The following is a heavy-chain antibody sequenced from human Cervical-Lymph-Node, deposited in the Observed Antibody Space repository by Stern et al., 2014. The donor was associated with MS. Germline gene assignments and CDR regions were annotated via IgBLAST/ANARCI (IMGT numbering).Heavy chain of an antibody. V-gene: IGHV1-46*01. Sequence: QVQLVQSGAEVRKPGASVKVSCKASGFTFTSYDIHWVRQAPGQGLEWMGKINPGGGGASYAQKFQGRVTVTRDTSTNTVYMELSSLRSEDTAVYYCARDSYDSKLRFDFGGQGTRVTV. CDR1: GFTFTSYD. D-gene: IGHD3-22*01. CDR3: ARDSYDSKLRFDF. CDR2: INPGGGGA. J-gene: IGHJ4*02.